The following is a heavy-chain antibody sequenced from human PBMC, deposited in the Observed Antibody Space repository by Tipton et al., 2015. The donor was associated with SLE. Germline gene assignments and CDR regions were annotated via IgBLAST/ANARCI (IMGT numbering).Heavy chain of an antibody. D-gene: IGHD6-19*01. CDR3: ARGGWVKAVTDH. V-gene: IGHV4-59*11. J-gene: IGHJ4*02. CDR1: GDSISGHY. CDR2: FHYSGSP. Sequence: TLSLTCTVSGDSISGHYWCWIRQSPGKGLGWIAYFHYSGSPSYNPSLESRVIMSVDTSTKQISLRLRSVTAADTAVYYCARGGWVKAVTDHWGPGRLVTVSS.